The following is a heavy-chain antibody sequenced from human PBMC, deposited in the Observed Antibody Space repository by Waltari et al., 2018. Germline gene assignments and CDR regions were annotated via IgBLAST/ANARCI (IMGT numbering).Heavy chain of an antibody. J-gene: IGHJ6*03. CDR2: IYYSGST. Sequence: QLQLQESGPGLVKPSETLSLTCTVSGGSISSSSYYWGWIRQPPGKGLGWIGNIYYSGSTDVTPSLQGRVTRSVDTSKNQFSLKLSSVTAADTAVYYCARIVVPAYYYYYMDVWGKGTTVTISS. CDR3: ARIVVPAYYYYYMDV. V-gene: IGHV4-39*07. CDR1: GGSISSSSYY. D-gene: IGHD2-2*01.